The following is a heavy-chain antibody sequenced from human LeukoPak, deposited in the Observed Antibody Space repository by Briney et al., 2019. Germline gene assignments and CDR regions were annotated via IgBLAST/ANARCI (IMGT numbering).Heavy chain of an antibody. D-gene: IGHD3-10*01. CDR1: GGAFSGYY. CDR2: INHSGST. CDR3: ARGRKLLWFGEFYFDY. Sequence: PSENLSLNCAVYGGAFSGYYWSWNRQPPGKGPEWDGEINHSGSTNYNPSLKSRVTISADTSKNQFSLKLSSVTAADTAVYYCARGRKLLWFGEFYFDYWGQGTLVTVSS. V-gene: IGHV4-34*01. J-gene: IGHJ4*02.